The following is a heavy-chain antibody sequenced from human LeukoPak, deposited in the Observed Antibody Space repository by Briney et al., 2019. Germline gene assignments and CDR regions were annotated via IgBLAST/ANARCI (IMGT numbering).Heavy chain of an antibody. D-gene: IGHD6-6*01. J-gene: IGHJ3*02. Sequence: PGGSLRLSCAASAFTFSSYWMHWVRQAPGKGLMWVSRINSDGSSTSYADPVKGRFTISRDNAENTVYMEMNRLRAEDTAVYYCAREEVSSIAATEGFDIWGQGTMVTVSS. CDR2: INSDGSST. V-gene: IGHV3-74*01. CDR3: AREEVSSIAATEGFDI. CDR1: AFTFSSYW.